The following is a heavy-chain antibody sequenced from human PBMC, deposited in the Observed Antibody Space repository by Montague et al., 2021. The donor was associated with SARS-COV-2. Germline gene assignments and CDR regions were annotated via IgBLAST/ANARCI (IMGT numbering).Heavy chain of an antibody. D-gene: IGHD1-26*01. CDR3: AADTRIVGATTRLDY. Sequence: TLSLTCTVSGGSINSGGYYCSWIRPHPGKGLEWVGYIYYSGTTYYNPSLKRRVAISVDTSKNQFSLKLSSVTAAATAVYYCAADTRIVGATTRLDYGVETTLV. CDR2: IYYSGTT. V-gene: IGHV4-31*03. CDR1: GGSINSGGYY. J-gene: IGHJ4*02.